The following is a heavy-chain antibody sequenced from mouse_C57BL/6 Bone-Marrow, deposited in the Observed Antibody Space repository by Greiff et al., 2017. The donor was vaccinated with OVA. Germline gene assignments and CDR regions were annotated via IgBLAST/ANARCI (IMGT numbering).Heavy chain of an antibody. J-gene: IGHJ1*03. D-gene: IGHD1-1*01. CDR3: ARYPYYYGSSYWYFDV. CDR1: GFTFTDYY. V-gene: IGHV7-3*01. CDR2: IRNKANGYTT. Sequence: EVMFVESGGGLVQPGGSLSLSCAASGFTFTDYYMSWVRQPPGKALAWLGFIRNKANGYTTEYSASVKGRFTISRDNSQSILYLQMNALRAEDSATYYCARYPYYYGSSYWYFDVWGTGTTVTVSS.